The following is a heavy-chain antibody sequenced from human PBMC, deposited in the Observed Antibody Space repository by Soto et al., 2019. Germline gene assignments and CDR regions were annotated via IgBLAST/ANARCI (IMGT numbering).Heavy chain of an antibody. Sequence: QVQLVQSGAEVKKPGSSVKVSCKASGGTFSSYAISWVRQAPGQGLEWMGGIIPSFGTANYAQKFQGRVTITADESTSTAYMDLSSLRSEDTAVYYCARNLGLGKHFDNWGQGTLITVSS. D-gene: IGHD3-16*01. CDR2: IIPSFGTA. CDR1: GGTFSSYA. CDR3: ARNLGLGKHFDN. J-gene: IGHJ4*02. V-gene: IGHV1-69*01.